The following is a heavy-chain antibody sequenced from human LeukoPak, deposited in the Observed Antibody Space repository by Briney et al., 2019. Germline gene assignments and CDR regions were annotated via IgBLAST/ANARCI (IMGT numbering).Heavy chain of an antibody. CDR1: RFTFSSYG. J-gene: IGHJ4*02. Sequence: GRSLRLSCAASRFTFSSYGMHWVRQAPGKGLEWVAVISYDGSNKYYADSVKGRFTISRDNSKNTLYLQMNSLRAEDTAVYYCAKDKPPLVVVPAATFDYWGQGTLVTVSS. V-gene: IGHV3-30*18. D-gene: IGHD2-2*01. CDR2: ISYDGSNK. CDR3: AKDKPPLVVVPAATFDY.